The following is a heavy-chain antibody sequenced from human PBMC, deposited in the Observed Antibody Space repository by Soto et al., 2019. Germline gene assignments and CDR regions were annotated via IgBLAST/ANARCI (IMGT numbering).Heavy chain of an antibody. J-gene: IGHJ5*02. V-gene: IGHV4-34*01. CDR1: GGSFSGYY. Sequence: PSETLSLTCAVYGGSFSGYYWSWIRQPPGKGLGWIGEINHSGSTNYNPSLKSRVTISVDTSKNQFSLKLSSVTAADTAVYYCARVGRPASFYDFWSGYRENWFDPWGQGTLVTVSS. CDR2: INHSGST. D-gene: IGHD3-3*01. CDR3: ARVGRPASFYDFWSGYRENWFDP.